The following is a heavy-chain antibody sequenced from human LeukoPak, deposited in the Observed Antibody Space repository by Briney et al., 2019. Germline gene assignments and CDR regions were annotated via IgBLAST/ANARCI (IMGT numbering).Heavy chain of an antibody. J-gene: IGHJ4*02. CDR3: ARDLRADGPDSSGYRDY. CDR1: GGSISSSSYY. D-gene: IGHD3-22*01. V-gene: IGHV4-39*07. Sequence: SETLSLTCTVSGGSISSSSYYWGWIRQPPGKGLEWIGSIYYSGSTYYNPSLKSRVTISVDTSKNQFSLKLSSVTAADTAVYYCARDLRADGPDSSGYRDYWGQGTLVTVSS. CDR2: IYYSGST.